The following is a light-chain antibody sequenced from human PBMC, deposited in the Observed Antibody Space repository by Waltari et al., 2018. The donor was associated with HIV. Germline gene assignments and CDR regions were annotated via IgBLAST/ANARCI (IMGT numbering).Light chain of an antibody. V-gene: IGKV1-39*01. CDR3: QQTYRTPQT. Sequence: DIQMTQSPSSLSASVGDRVTITCRASQSIDTYLNWYQQTPGKAPKLLIFAASNLQGGVPSRFSGSGSGTDFTLTVNSLQPEDFATYDCQQTYRTPQTFGQGTRLAI. J-gene: IGKJ5*01. CDR1: QSIDTY. CDR2: AAS.